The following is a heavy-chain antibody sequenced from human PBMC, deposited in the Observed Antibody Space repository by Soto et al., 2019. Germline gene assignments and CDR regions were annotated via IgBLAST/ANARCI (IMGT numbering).Heavy chain of an antibody. V-gene: IGHV4-34*01. Sequence: QVQLQQWGAGLLKPSETLSLTCAVYGGSFSGYYWSWIRQPPGKGLEWIGEINHSGSTNYNPSLKSRVTISVDTSKNQFSLKLSSVTAADTAVYYCARARVYRTNGVCFDYWGQGTLVTVSS. CDR2: INHSGST. J-gene: IGHJ4*02. CDR3: ARARVYRTNGVCFDY. D-gene: IGHD2-8*01. CDR1: GGSFSGYY.